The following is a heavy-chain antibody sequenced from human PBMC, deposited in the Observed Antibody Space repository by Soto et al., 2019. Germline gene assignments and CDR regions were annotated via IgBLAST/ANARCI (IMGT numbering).Heavy chain of an antibody. V-gene: IGHV3-23*01. D-gene: IGHD2-8*01. CDR2: ISGSGDST. CDR1: GFTFSSYD. Sequence: EVQLLESGGGLVQPGGSLRLSCAASGFTFSSYDMSWVRQAPGKGLEWVSAISGSGDSTFYADSVKGRFTISRDNSQNTLYVQMNSLRAEDTAIYYCAKEYDAWTNGYFDIWCQGTMVTVSS. J-gene: IGHJ3*02. CDR3: AKEYDAWTNGYFDI.